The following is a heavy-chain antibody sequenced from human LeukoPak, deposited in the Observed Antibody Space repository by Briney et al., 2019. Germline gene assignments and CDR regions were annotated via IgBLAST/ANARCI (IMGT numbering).Heavy chain of an antibody. CDR1: GYTFTGYY. CDR3: AREGIAARPWYYYYMDV. J-gene: IGHJ6*03. Sequence: ASVKVSCKASGYTFTGYYMHWVRQAPGQGLEWMGWINPNSGGTNYAQKFQGRVTMTRDTSISTAYMELSSLRAEDTVVYYCAREGIAARPWYYYYMDVWGKGTTVTVSS. D-gene: IGHD6-6*01. CDR2: INPNSGGT. V-gene: IGHV1-2*02.